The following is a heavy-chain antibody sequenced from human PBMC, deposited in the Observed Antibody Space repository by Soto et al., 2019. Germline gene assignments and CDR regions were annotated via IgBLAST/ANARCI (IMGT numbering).Heavy chain of an antibody. D-gene: IGHD2-2*01. J-gene: IGHJ5*02. CDR2: INAGNGNT. Sequence: QVQLVQSGAEVKKPGASVKVSCKASGYTFTSYAMHWVRQAPGQRLEWMGWINAGNGNTKYSQKFKGRVTITRDTSVSTAYMELSTLKSEDKAVYYCARVWGPLGYCSSTSCYGSWFDPWGQGTLVTVSS. CDR3: ARVWGPLGYCSSTSCYGSWFDP. CDR1: GYTFTSYA. V-gene: IGHV1-3*01.